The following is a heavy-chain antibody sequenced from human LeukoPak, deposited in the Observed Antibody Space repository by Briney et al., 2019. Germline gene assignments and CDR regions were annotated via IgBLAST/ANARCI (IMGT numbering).Heavy chain of an antibody. CDR2: ISISSSTI. Sequence: PGGSLRLSCAASGFSLSSYSMNWVRQAPGKGLEWLSYISISSSTIYYADSVKGRFTISRDNAKNSLYLQMNSLRAEDTAVYYCARDTNSGYDSWGQGTLVTVSS. V-gene: IGHV3-48*01. J-gene: IGHJ4*02. CDR3: ARDTNSGYDS. D-gene: IGHD5-12*01. CDR1: GFSLSSYS.